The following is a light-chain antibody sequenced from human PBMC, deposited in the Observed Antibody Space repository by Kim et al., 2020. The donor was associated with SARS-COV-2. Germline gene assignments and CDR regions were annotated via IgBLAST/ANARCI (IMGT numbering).Light chain of an antibody. Sequence: GQSITISCTGTSSDFGYYNLVSWYQQHPGKAPKLMISEVSKRPSGVSNRFSGSKSGNTASLTISGLQAEDEANYYCCSYAGSSTLVFGGGTQLTVL. CDR1: SSDFGYYNL. CDR2: EVS. J-gene: IGLJ2*01. CDR3: CSYAGSSTLV. V-gene: IGLV2-23*02.